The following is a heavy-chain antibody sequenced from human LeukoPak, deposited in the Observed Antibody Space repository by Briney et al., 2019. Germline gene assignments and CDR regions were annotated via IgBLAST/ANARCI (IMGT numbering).Heavy chain of an antibody. V-gene: IGHV1-69*01. CDR2: IIPIFGTA. Sequence: SVKVSCKASGGTFSSYAISWVRQAPGQGLEWMGGIIPIFGTANYAQKFQGRVTITADESTSTAYMGLSSLRSEDTAVYYCAREPHYDFWSGSSSWFDPWGQGTLVIVSS. CDR1: GGTFSSYA. CDR3: AREPHYDFWSGSSSWFDP. J-gene: IGHJ5*02. D-gene: IGHD3-3*01.